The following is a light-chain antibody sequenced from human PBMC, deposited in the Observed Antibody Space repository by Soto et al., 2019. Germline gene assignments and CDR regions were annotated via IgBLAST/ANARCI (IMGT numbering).Light chain of an antibody. V-gene: IGKV3-15*01. J-gene: IGKJ4*01. CDR3: QQYNNWPRAT. CDR2: RAS. CDR1: QRISSN. Sequence: VMTQSPAILSVSPGERATLSCRASQRISSNLAWYQQKPGQAPRLLMFRASTRATGFPARFSGSGSGTEFNLTISSLQSEDFAVYYCQQYNNWPRATFGGGTKVEIK.